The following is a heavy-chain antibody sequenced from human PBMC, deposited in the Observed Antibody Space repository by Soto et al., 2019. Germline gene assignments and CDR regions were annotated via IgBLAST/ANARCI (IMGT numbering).Heavy chain of an antibody. CDR2: IRSKANSYAT. CDR3: TRGRDYYDSSGYYHWFDP. J-gene: IGHJ5*02. V-gene: IGHV3-73*02. D-gene: IGHD3-22*01. Sequence: EVQLVESGGGLVQPGGSLKLSCAASGFTFSGSAMHWVRQASGKGLEWVGRIRSKANSYATAYAASVKGRFTISRDDSKNTAYLQMYSLKTEDTAVYYCTRGRDYYDSSGYYHWFDPWGQGTLVTVSS. CDR1: GFTFSGSA.